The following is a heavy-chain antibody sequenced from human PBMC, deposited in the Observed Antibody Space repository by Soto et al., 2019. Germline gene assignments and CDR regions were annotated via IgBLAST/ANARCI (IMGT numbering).Heavy chain of an antibody. CDR2: INHSGST. V-gene: IGHV4-34*01. Sequence: PSETLSLTCAVYGGSFSGYYWSWIRQPPGKGLEWIGEINHSGSTNYNPSLKSRVTISVDTSKNQFSLKLSSVTAADTAVYYCARGSSYGFWSGSASARGYYYMDVWGKGTTVTVSS. CDR1: GGSFSGYY. CDR3: ARGSSYGFWSGSASARGYYYMDV. J-gene: IGHJ6*03. D-gene: IGHD3-3*01.